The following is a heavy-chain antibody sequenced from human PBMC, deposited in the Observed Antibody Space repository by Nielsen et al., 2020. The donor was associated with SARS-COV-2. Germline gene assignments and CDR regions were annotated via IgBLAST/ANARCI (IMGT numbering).Heavy chain of an antibody. J-gene: IGHJ6*02. Sequence: ETLSLTCTVSGGSVSSGSYYWSWIRQPPGKGLEWIGYIYYSGSTNYNPSLKSRVTISVDTSKNQFSLKLSSVTAADTAVYYCARTEYYYDSSGYYYGYGMDVWGQGTTVTVSS. V-gene: IGHV4-61*01. CDR1: GGSVSSGSYY. CDR3: ARTEYYYDSSGYYYGYGMDV. D-gene: IGHD3-22*01. CDR2: IYYSGST.